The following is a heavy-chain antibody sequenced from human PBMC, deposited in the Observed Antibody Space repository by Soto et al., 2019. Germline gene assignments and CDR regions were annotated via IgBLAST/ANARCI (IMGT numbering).Heavy chain of an antibody. CDR1: GGTFSSYA. V-gene: IGHV1-69*13. CDR3: ARRRYYGSGSYSSYYYYGMDV. Sequence: SVKVSCKASGGTFSSYAISWVRQAPGQGLEWMGGIIPIFGTANYAQKFQGRVTITADESTSTAYMELSSLRSEDTAVYYCARRRYYGSGSYSSYYYYGMDVWGQGTTVTV. CDR2: IIPIFGTA. D-gene: IGHD3-10*01. J-gene: IGHJ6*02.